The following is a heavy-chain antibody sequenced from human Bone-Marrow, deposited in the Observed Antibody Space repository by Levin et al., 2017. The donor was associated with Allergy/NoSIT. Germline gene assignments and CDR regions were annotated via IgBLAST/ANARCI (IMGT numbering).Heavy chain of an antibody. J-gene: IGHJ1*01. V-gene: IGHV3-48*02. Sequence: LSLTCAASGFTFRTYSMSWVRQAPGKGLEWVSYITSGSSPIYYADSVKGRFTISRDDAKNSLYLQMNSLRDEDTAVYYCARGRTGGWGQGTLVTVSS. D-gene: IGHD3/OR15-3a*01. CDR2: ITSGSSPI. CDR1: GFTFRTYS. CDR3: ARGRTGG.